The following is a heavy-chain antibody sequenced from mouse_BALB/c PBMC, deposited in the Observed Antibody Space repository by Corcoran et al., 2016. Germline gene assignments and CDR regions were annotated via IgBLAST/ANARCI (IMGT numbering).Heavy chain of an antibody. V-gene: IGHV9-3-1*01. CDR2: INTYTGEP. D-gene: IGHD2-14*01. CDR1: GYTFTNYG. CDR3: ARDYRSLFDY. Sequence: QIQLVQSGPELKKPGETVKISCKASGYTFTNYGMNWVKQAPGKGLKWMGWINTYTGEPTYADDFKGRFAFSLETSASTAYLQINNLKTEDTATYFCARDYRSLFDYWGQGTTLPVSS. J-gene: IGHJ2*01.